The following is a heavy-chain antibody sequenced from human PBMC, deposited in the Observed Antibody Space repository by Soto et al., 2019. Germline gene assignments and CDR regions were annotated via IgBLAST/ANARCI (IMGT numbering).Heavy chain of an antibody. CDR1: GGSISSSSYY. D-gene: IGHD6-19*01. V-gene: IGHV4-39*01. J-gene: IGHJ5*02. CDR3: ARLRNRVSSNIAVAGFTPNWFDP. Sequence: QLQLQESGPGLVKPSETLSLTCTVSGGSISSSSYYWGWIRQPPGKGLEWIGSIYYSGSTYYNPSLKSRVTISVDTSKNQCSLKLSSVTAADTAVYYCARLRNRVSSNIAVAGFTPNWFDPWGQGTLVTVSS. CDR2: IYYSGST.